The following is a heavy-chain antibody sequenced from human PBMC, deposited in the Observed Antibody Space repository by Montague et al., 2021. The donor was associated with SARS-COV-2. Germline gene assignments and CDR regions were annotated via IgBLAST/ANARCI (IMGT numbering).Heavy chain of an antibody. CDR2: IYTSGST. Sequence: TLSLSCTVSGGSISTGSYYWSWIRQPAGKGLEWIGRIYTSGSTNYNPSLKSRATISVDTYKNQFSLKLSSATAADTAVYYCARGPHYDILTSYYKDGMDVWGQGTTVTVSS. J-gene: IGHJ6*02. V-gene: IGHV4-61*02. D-gene: IGHD3-9*01. CDR3: ARGPHYDILTSYYKDGMDV. CDR1: GGSISTGSYY.